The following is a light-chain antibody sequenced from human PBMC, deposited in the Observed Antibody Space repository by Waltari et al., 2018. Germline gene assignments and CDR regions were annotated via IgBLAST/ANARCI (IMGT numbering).Light chain of an antibody. J-gene: IGLJ1*01. V-gene: IGLV2-14*02. CDR1: SSDVGSSNP. Sequence: QSALTQPASVSGSPGQSTTIPCPGTSSDVGSSNPVSWYQQHPGKGPKLIIYEVKNRPSGVSNRVSGSKSGNTASLTISGLQTEDEADYYCSSYTGRVYVFGTGTKVTVL. CDR2: EVK. CDR3: SSYTGRVYV.